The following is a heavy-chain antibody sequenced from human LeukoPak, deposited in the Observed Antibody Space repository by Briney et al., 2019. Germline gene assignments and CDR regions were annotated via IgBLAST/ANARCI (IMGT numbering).Heavy chain of an antibody. CDR3: ARVAGGSYYYDSSGRYYYYYYMDV. V-gene: IGHV1-2*06. J-gene: IGHJ6*03. CDR2: INPNSGGT. Sequence: GASVKVSCKASGYTFTGYYMHWVRQAPGQGLEWMGRINPNSGGTNYAQKFQGRVTMTRDTSISTAYMELSRLRSDDTAVYYCARVAGGSYYYDSSGRYYYYYYMDVWGKGTRSPSP. D-gene: IGHD3-22*01. CDR1: GYTFTGYY.